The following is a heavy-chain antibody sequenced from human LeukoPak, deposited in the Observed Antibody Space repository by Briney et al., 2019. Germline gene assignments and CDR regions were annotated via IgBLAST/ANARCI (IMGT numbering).Heavy chain of an antibody. CDR1: GFTFSDYY. CDR3: AKDPLVFAAAAYFFDD. Sequence: GGSLRLSCAASGFTFSDYYMSWIRQAPGKGLEWVSYISSSGSTIYYADSVKGRFTISRDNAKNTVFLQLNSLRPEDAAVYYCAKDPLVFAAAAYFFDDWGQGTLVTVSS. D-gene: IGHD6-13*01. CDR2: ISSSGSTI. V-gene: IGHV3-11*04. J-gene: IGHJ4*02.